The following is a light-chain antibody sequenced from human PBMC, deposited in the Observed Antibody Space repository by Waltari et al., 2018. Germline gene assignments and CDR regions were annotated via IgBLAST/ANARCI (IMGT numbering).Light chain of an antibody. CDR3: QSFDSSLRSGYV. J-gene: IGLJ1*01. V-gene: IGLV1-40*01. CDR1: SSNIGAGFD. CDR2: RNT. Sequence: QSVLTQPPSVSGAPGQGVTISCTGSSSNIGAGFDVHWYQHLPGTAPKLLIFRNTNRPSGFPDRFSASRSGTAASLAITGLQAEDEADYVCQSFDSSLRSGYVFGTGTRVAVL.